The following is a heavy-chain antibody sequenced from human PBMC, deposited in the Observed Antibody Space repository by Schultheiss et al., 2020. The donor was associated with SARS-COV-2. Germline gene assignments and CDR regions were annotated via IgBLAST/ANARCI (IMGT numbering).Heavy chain of an antibody. Sequence: SETLSLTCAVYGGSFSGYYWSWIRQPAGKGLDWIGRIYTSGSTNYNPSLKSRVTMSVDTSKNQFSLKLSSVTAADTAVYYCARKSPDYDFWSWEYYYYGMDVWGQGTTVTVSS. V-gene: IGHV4-59*10. J-gene: IGHJ6*02. D-gene: IGHD3-3*01. CDR1: GGSFSGYY. CDR2: IYTSGST. CDR3: ARKSPDYDFWSWEYYYYGMDV.